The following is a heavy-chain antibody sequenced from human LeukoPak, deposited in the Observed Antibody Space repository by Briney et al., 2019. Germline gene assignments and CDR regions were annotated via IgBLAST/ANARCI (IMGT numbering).Heavy chain of an antibody. D-gene: IGHD6-13*01. Sequence: GGSLRLSCVVSGFTFSNYWMHWVRQAPGKGLGWVSQINNDGSIPTYAHSLKRQFTISRHNANNTLYLQINSLRAEDTALCYCAIDRSSILWFLLWGQGPLVTVS. CDR3: AIDRSSILWFLL. CDR2: INNDGSIP. CDR1: GFTFSNYW. V-gene: IGHV3-74*01. J-gene: IGHJ5*02.